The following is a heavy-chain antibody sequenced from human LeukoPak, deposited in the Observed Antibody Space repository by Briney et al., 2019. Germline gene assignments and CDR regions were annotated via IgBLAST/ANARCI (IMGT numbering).Heavy chain of an antibody. CDR2: IYYSGST. CDR1: GGSISSYY. D-gene: IGHD3-22*01. V-gene: IGHV4-59*01. CDR3: ASSRTMIAVVSGVAFDI. Sequence: PSETLSLTCTVSGGSISSYYWSWIRQPPGKGLEWIGYIYYSGSTNYNPSLKSRVTISVDTSKNQFSLKLSSVTAADTAVYYCASSRTMIAVVSGVAFDIWGQGTMVTVSS. J-gene: IGHJ3*02.